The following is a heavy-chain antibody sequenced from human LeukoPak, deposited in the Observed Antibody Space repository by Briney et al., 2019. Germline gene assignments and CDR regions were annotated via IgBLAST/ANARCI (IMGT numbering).Heavy chain of an antibody. V-gene: IGHV4-59*01. CDR3: ARDTGHMDV. CDR2: IYYSGST. D-gene: IGHD4-11*01. CDR1: GFTFGSYA. Sequence: GSLRLSCAASGFTFGSYAMNWVRQPPGKGLEWIGYIYYSGSTNYNPSLKSRVTISVDTSKNQFSLKLSSVTAADTAVYYCARDTGHMDVWGKGTTVTVSS. J-gene: IGHJ6*03.